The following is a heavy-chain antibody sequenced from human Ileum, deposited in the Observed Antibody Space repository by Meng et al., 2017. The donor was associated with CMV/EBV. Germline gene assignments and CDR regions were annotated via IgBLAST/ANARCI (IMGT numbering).Heavy chain of an antibody. Sequence: ASVKVSCKASGYTFTGSYMHWVRQAPGQGLEWMGWINPNSGGTNYAQKFQGRVTMTRDTSISTAYMELSRLRSEDTAVYYCARDGEWSFSIVVVPAAMRYYYYGMDVWGQGTTVTVSS. D-gene: IGHD2-2*01. J-gene: IGHJ6*02. CDR1: GYTFTGSY. V-gene: IGHV1-2*02. CDR2: INPNSGGT. CDR3: ARDGEWSFSIVVVPAAMRYYYYGMDV.